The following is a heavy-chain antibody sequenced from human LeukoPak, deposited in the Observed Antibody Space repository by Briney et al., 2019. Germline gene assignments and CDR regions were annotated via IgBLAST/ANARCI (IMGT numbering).Heavy chain of an antibody. J-gene: IGHJ4*02. CDR3: ARHGSQFAWDY. CDR2: IFHGGST. CDR1: GGSISSYNW. D-gene: IGHD2-15*01. V-gene: IGHV4-4*02. Sequence: SGTLSLTCAVSGGSISSYNWWSWVRQPPGKGLEWIGEIFHGGSTNYNPSLKSRVTISVDTSKNQFSLKLSSVTAADTAVYYCARHGSQFAWDYWGQGTLVTVSS.